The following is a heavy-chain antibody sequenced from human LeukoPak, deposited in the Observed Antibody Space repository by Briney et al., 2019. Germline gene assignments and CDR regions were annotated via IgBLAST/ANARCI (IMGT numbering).Heavy chain of an antibody. CDR3: ARDSSYDSSGYYAPTYYFDN. J-gene: IGHJ4*02. CDR1: GFTFSSYA. D-gene: IGHD3-22*01. Sequence: GGSLRLSCAASGFTFSSYAMHWVRQAPGKGLEWVAVISYDGSNKYYADSVKGRFTISRDNFKNTLYLQMNSLRAEDTAVFYCARDSSYDSSGYYAPTYYFDNWGQETLVTVSS. V-gene: IGHV3-30*04. CDR2: ISYDGSNK.